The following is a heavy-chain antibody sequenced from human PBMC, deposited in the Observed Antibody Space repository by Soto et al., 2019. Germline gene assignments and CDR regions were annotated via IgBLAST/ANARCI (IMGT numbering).Heavy chain of an antibody. CDR2: IYHSGST. J-gene: IGHJ6*02. V-gene: IGHV4-4*02. Sequence: SETLSLTCAVSGGSISSSNWWSWVRQPPGKGLEWIGEIYHSGSTNYNPSLKSRVTISVDKSKNQFSLKLSSVTAADTAVYYCGSGSPRDYYHGMDVWGQGTTVTVS. D-gene: IGHD1-26*01. CDR1: GGSISSSNW. CDR3: GSGSPRDYYHGMDV.